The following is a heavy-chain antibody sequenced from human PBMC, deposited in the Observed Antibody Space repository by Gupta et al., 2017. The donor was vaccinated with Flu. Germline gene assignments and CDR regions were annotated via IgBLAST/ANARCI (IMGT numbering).Heavy chain of an antibody. D-gene: IGHD2-15*01. CDR2: ISDSGVYT. J-gene: IGHJ4*02. V-gene: IGHV3-23*01. CDR1: GFTFNSYA. Sequence: DVQLLESGGGLVQRGGSLRPSCVTSGFTFNSYAMSWVRQAPGKGLEWVSAISDSGVYTNYADSVKGRFTISRDNSINTLSLQMDSLTTEDTAIYYCAKRSRDRSGHFDSWGQGTLVTVSS. CDR3: AKRSRDRSGHFDS.